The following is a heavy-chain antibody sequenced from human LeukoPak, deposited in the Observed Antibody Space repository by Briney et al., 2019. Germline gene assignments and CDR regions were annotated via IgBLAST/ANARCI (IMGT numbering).Heavy chain of an antibody. CDR1: GFTFSSYA. CDR3: AKGDKPVIAMVKFDY. J-gene: IGHJ4*02. D-gene: IGHD5-18*01. CDR2: ISGSGTNT. V-gene: IGHV3-23*01. Sequence: GGSLRLSCAASGFTFSSYAMNWVRQAPGKGLEWVSGISGSGTNTYYADSVKGRFTISRDNSKNTLYMQMNSLTAEDTAVYYCAKGDKPVIAMVKFDYWGQGTLVTVSS.